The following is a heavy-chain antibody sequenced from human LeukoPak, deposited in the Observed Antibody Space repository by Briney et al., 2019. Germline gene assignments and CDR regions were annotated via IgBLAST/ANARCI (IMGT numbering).Heavy chain of an antibody. Sequence: PGGSLRLSCAASGFTFSDSAMHWVRQASGKGLEWVGRIRSKANNYATTYGTSVKGRFTIFRDDSKNTAYLQLNNLKTEDTAVYYCTRRYFHDRSGYFYGDFWGQGTLVTVSS. D-gene: IGHD3-22*01. V-gene: IGHV3-73*01. J-gene: IGHJ4*02. CDR3: TRRYFHDRSGYFYGDF. CDR2: IRSKANNYAT. CDR1: GFTFSDSA.